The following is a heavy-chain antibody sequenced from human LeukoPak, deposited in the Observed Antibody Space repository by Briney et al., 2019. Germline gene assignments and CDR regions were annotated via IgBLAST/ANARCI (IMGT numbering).Heavy chain of an antibody. D-gene: IGHD3-3*01. V-gene: IGHV3-23*01. CDR1: GFTFSSYA. J-gene: IGHJ4*02. Sequence: GGSLRLSCAASGFTFSSYAMSWVRQAPGKGLEWVSAISGSGGSTYYADSVKGRFTISRDNSKNTLYLQMNSLRAEDTAVYYCAKVFFAITIFGVVSLPPFDYWGQGTLVTVSS. CDR2: ISGSGGST. CDR3: AKVFFAITIFGVVSLPPFDY.